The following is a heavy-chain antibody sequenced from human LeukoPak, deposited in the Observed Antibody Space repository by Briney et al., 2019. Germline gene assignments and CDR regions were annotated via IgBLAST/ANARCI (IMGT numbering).Heavy chain of an antibody. Sequence: GGSLRLSCAASEFTFSTYSMNWVRQAPGKGLEWLSYISSSSSPKYYADSVKGRFTISRDHAKNSLFLQMNSLRDEDTAVYYCARGTSGYPSWYFDLWGRGTLVTVSS. CDR2: ISSSSSPK. J-gene: IGHJ2*01. CDR1: EFTFSTYS. V-gene: IGHV3-48*02. D-gene: IGHD3-22*01. CDR3: ARGTSGYPSWYFDL.